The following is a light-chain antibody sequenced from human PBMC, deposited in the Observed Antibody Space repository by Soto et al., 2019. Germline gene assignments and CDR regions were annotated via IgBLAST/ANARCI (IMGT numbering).Light chain of an antibody. CDR2: GAS. J-gene: IGKJ1*01. CDR3: QQYDKWPPWT. V-gene: IGKV3-15*01. CDR1: QSVAGN. Sequence: EIVMTQSPATLSVSPGERATLSCRASQSVAGNLAWYQQKPGQAPRLLIYGASTRATGIPGRFSGSGSGTDFTLTISSLLSEDFAVYYCQQYDKWPPWTFGQGTKVEIK.